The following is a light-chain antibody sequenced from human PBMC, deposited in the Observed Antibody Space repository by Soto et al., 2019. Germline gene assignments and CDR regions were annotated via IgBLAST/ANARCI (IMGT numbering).Light chain of an antibody. CDR3: QQLNSYSYT. CDR2: AAS. Sequence: DIQLTQSPSFLSASVGDRVTITCRASQGISSYLAWYQQKPGKAPKLLIYAASTLQSGVPSRFSGSGSGTXXXXXXXXXQPEDFATYYCQQLNSYSYTFGQGTKLEIK. CDR1: QGISSY. V-gene: IGKV1-9*01. J-gene: IGKJ2*01.